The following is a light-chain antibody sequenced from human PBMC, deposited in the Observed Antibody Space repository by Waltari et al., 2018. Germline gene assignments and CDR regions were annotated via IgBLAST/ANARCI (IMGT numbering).Light chain of an antibody. Sequence: DVVMTQSPLSLPVTLGQSASISCRSSQSFVHIDGRTYLNWFHQKPGQTPRRLIYKVSNRESGVPDRFSGSGSGTDFTLRISRVEAEDVGTYYCMQGTHPYTFGPGTKLEI. CDR2: KVS. CDR1: QSFVHIDGRTY. J-gene: IGKJ2*01. CDR3: MQGTHPYT. V-gene: IGKV2-30*02.